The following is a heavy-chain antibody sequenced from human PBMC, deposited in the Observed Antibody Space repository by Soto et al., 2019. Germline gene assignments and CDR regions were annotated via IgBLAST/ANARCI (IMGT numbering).Heavy chain of an antibody. Sequence: SLRLSCAASGFTFDDYAMHWVRQAPGKGLEWVSGISWNSGSIGYADSVKGRFTISRDNAKNSLYLQMNSLRAEDTALYYCAKDLRVGATTPGAFDIWGQGTMVTVSS. V-gene: IGHV3-9*01. CDR3: AKDLRVGATTPGAFDI. CDR2: ISWNSGSI. J-gene: IGHJ3*02. CDR1: GFTFDDYA. D-gene: IGHD1-26*01.